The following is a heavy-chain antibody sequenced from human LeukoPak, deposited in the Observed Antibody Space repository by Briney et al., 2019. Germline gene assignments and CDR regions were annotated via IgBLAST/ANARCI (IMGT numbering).Heavy chain of an antibody. CDR1: GFTFSSYA. CDR2: ISYDGSNK. V-gene: IGHV3-30-3*01. J-gene: IGHJ5*02. D-gene: IGHD2-21*01. CDR3: ARGGGASRHNWFDP. Sequence: GRSLRLSCAASGFTFSSYAMHWVRQAPGKELEWVAVISYDGSNKYYADSVKGRFTISRDNSKNTLYLQMNSLRAEDTAVYYCARGGGASRHNWFDPWAQGTLVTVSS.